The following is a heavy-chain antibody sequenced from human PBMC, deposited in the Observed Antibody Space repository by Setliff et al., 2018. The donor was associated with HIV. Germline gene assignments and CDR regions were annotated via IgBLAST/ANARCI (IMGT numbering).Heavy chain of an antibody. V-gene: IGHV4-61*05. CDR1: GVSITNPNFY. CDR3: ARGSQWELLPYFDY. D-gene: IGHD1-26*01. Sequence: GVSITNPNFYWGWMRQPPGKGLEWIGHIHVSGTTNYNPSLKSRVTISVDTSKNQFSLKLSSVTAADTAVFYCARGSQWELLPYFDYWGQGTLVTVS. CDR2: IHVSGTT. J-gene: IGHJ4*02.